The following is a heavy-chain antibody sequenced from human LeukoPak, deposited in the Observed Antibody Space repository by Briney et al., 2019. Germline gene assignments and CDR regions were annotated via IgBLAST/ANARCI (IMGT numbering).Heavy chain of an antibody. V-gene: IGHV4-59*08. CDR1: GGSISSYY. J-gene: IGHJ3*02. D-gene: IGHD3-3*01. Sequence: SEALSLTCTVSGGSISSYYWSWIRQPAGKGLEWIGYIYYSGSTNYNPSLKSRVTISVDTSKNQFSLKLSSVTAADTAVYYCARSGVNYDFWSGYHDAFDIWGQGTMVTVSS. CDR2: IYYSGST. CDR3: ARSGVNYDFWSGYHDAFDI.